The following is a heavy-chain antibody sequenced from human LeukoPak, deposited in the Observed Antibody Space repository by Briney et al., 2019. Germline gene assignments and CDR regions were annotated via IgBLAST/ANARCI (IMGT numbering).Heavy chain of an antibody. D-gene: IGHD2-2*01. CDR3: ARKYCSSTSCLFDY. Sequence: PGGSLRLSCSASGFTFSSFAIHWVRQAPGKGLEYVSAISSNGGSTYNADSVKGRFTISRDNARNSLYLQMNSLRAEDTAVYYCARKYCSSTSCLFDYWGQGTLVTVSS. CDR2: ISSNGGST. V-gene: IGHV3-64*04. J-gene: IGHJ4*02. CDR1: GFTFSSFA.